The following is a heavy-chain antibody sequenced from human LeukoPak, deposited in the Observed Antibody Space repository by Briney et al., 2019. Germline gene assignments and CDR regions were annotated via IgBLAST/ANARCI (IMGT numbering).Heavy chain of an antibody. J-gene: IGHJ5*02. CDR3: AKDYSWSGWFDP. CDR2: ISGSGGST. D-gene: IGHD2-15*01. CDR1: GFTFSNAW. Sequence: GGSLRLSCAASGFTFSNAWMSWVRQAPGKGLEWVSAISGSGGSTYYADSVKGRFTISRDNSKNTLYLQMNSLRAEDTAVYYCAKDYSWSGWFDPWGQGTLVTVSS. V-gene: IGHV3-23*01.